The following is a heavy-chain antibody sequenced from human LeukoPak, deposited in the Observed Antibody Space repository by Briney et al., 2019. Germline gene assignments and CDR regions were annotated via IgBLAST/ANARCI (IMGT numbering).Heavy chain of an antibody. CDR2: SSTSSSYI. Sequence: PGGSLRLSCAASGFTFSRHSMHWVRQAPGKGLEWVSSSSTSSSYIYYADSVKGRFTISRDNAKNSLYLQMNSLRAEDTAVYYCARDPENVSGSHSHFDLWGRGTLVTVSS. J-gene: IGHJ2*01. V-gene: IGHV3-21*01. CDR3: ARDPENVSGSHSHFDL. D-gene: IGHD1-26*01. CDR1: GFTFSRHS.